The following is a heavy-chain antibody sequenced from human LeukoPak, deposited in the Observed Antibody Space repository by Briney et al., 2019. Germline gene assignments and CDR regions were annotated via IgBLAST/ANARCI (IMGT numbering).Heavy chain of an antibody. J-gene: IGHJ4*02. CDR1: GGTFSSYA. CDR3: ARGGNPGSYYNGEY. Sequence: ASVKASCKASGGTFSSYAISWVRQAPGQGLEWMGGIIPIFGTANYVQKFQGRVTITADESTSTAYMELSSLRSEDTAVYYCARGGNPGSYYNGEYWGQGTLVTVSS. CDR2: IIPIFGTA. V-gene: IGHV1-69*13. D-gene: IGHD3-10*01.